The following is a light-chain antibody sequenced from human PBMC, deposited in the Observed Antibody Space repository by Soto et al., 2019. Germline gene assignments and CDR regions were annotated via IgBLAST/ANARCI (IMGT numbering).Light chain of an antibody. CDR3: KSYAGNDNPYV. V-gene: IGLV2-8*01. CDR2: EVT. Sequence: QSVLTQPPSASGSPGQSVTISCTGTSSDVGAYDYVSWYQLHPGKAPKLILSEVTKRPSGVPDRFSGSKSGNTASLTVSGLQPEDEADYYRKSYAGNDNPYVFGTGTKVTVL. J-gene: IGLJ1*01. CDR1: SSDVGAYDY.